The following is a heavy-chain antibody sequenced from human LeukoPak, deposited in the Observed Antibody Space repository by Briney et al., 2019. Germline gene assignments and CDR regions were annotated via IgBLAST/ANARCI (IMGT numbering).Heavy chain of an antibody. V-gene: IGHV3-23*01. Sequence: GGSLRLSCAASGLTFSSYVMSWVRQTPGKGLEWVSAISGSGDTTSYADSVKGRFTISRDNSKNTLYLQMNSLRAEDTAVCYCANPGRVSGSYNPFDYWGQGTLVTVSS. CDR3: ANPGRVSGSYNPFDY. CDR2: ISGSGDTT. J-gene: IGHJ4*02. CDR1: GLTFSSYV. D-gene: IGHD3-10*01.